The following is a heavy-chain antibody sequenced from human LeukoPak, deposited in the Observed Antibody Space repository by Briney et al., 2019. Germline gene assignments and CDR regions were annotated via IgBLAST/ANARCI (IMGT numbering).Heavy chain of an antibody. CDR1: GGSISSYY. Sequence: PSETLSLTCTVSGGSISSYYWSWIRQPPGKGLEWIGYIYYSGSTNYNPSLKSRVTISVDTSKNQFSLKLSSVTAADTAVYYCARASSGWFDAFDIWGQGTMVTVSS. V-gene: IGHV4-59*01. J-gene: IGHJ3*02. CDR2: IYYSGST. D-gene: IGHD6-19*01. CDR3: ARASSGWFDAFDI.